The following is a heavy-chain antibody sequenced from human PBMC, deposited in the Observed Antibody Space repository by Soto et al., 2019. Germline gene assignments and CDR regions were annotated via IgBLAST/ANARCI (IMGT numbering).Heavy chain of an antibody. Sequence: GGSLRLSCAASGLTFTSYSMKWVRQAPGKGLEWVSFISSSSSTIYYADSVKGRFTISRDNAKNSLYLQMNSLRDEDTAVYYCARDRGYTYGFDFWGQGALVTVSS. CDR2: ISSSSSTI. CDR3: ARDRGYTYGFDF. V-gene: IGHV3-48*02. CDR1: GLTFTSYS. D-gene: IGHD5-18*01. J-gene: IGHJ4*02.